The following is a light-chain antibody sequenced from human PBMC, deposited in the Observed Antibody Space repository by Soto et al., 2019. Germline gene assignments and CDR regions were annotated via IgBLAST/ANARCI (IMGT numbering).Light chain of an antibody. J-gene: IGKJ4*01. Sequence: EIVMTQSAVTLSGSAGERATLSWGASQSISSNLAWHQQKPGQAPRLLIYSASTRATGVPARFSGSGSGTEFTLTISSLQSEDFAVYYCQQYYDWPLTFGGGTKVDIK. V-gene: IGKV3-15*01. CDR1: QSISSN. CDR3: QQYYDWPLT. CDR2: SAS.